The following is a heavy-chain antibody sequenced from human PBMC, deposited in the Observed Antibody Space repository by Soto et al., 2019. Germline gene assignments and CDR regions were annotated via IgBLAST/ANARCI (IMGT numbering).Heavy chain of an antibody. V-gene: IGHV4-30-2*01. CDR3: ARVSGIYYYGMDV. CDR2: IYHSGST. CDR1: GGSISSGGYS. Sequence: SETLSLTCVVSGGSISSGGYSWSWIRQPPGKGLEWIGYIYHSGSTYYNPSLKSRVTISVDRSKNQFSLKLSSVTAADTAVYYCARVSGIYYYGMDVWGQGTTVTVSS. J-gene: IGHJ6*02. D-gene: IGHD3-10*01.